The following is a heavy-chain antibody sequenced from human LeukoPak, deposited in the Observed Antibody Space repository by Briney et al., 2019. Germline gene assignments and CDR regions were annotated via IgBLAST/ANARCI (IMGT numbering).Heavy chain of an antibody. CDR2: ISDSGGST. D-gene: IGHD6-19*01. CDR3: AKDLSRAVAADWFDP. CDR1: GFTFGNYD. Sequence: PGGSLRLSCAASGFTFGNYDMSRVRQAPGKGLEWVSSISDSGGSTYYADSVKGRFTISRDNSKNTLYLQMTNLRAADTAVYYCAKDLSRAVAADWFDPWDQGSLVTVSS. J-gene: IGHJ5*02. V-gene: IGHV3-23*01.